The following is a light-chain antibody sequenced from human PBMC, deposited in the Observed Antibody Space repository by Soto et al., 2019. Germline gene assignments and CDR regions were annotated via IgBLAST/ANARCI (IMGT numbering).Light chain of an antibody. CDR2: DVS. J-gene: IGLJ1*01. CDR3: SSYTTSNTRQIV. V-gene: IGLV2-14*01. CDR1: SSDVGGYNY. Sequence: QSVLTQPASVAGSPVQGITISRTGTSSDVGGYNYVSWYQQHPGKAPKFMIYDVSNRPSGVSNRFSGSKSGNTASLTISGLHAEDEADYYGSSYTTSNTRQIVFGTGTKLTVL.